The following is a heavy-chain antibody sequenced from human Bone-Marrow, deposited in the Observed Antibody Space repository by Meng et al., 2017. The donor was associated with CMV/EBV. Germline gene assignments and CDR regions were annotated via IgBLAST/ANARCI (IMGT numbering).Heavy chain of an antibody. CDR1: GFTFSSYA. V-gene: IGHV3-30*04. CDR3: ARVNVEMATITGAFDI. CDR2: ISYDGSTK. D-gene: IGHD5-24*01. J-gene: IGHJ3*02. Sequence: GESLKISCAASGFTFSSYAMHWVRQAPGKGLEWVAVISYDGSTKYYADSVKGRFTISRDNSKNTLYLQMNSLRAEDTAVYYCARVNVEMATITGAFDIWGQGTMVT.